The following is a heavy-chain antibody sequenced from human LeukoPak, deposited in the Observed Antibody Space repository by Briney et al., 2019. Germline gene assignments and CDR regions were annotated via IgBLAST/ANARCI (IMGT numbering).Heavy chain of an antibody. CDR1: GYTFTGYW. Sequence: GESLKISCKVSGYTFTGYWVAWVRQTPGKGLEWMVIIYPGDSDTRYSPSFEGQVTISADKSISTAYLQWSSLKASDTAMYYCARQDGRALYYFDYWGQGTLVTVSS. CDR3: ARQDGRALYYFDY. V-gene: IGHV5-51*01. J-gene: IGHJ4*02. D-gene: IGHD5-24*01. CDR2: IYPGDSDT.